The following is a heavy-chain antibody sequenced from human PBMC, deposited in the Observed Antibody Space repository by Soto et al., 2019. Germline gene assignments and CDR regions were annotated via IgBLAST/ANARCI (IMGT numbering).Heavy chain of an antibody. V-gene: IGHV4-59*01. CDR1: GGSISSYY. J-gene: IGHJ2*01. CDR3: ARSQRQGYSSSWYEDWYFDL. CDR2: IYYSGST. D-gene: IGHD6-13*01. Sequence: QVQLQESGPGLVKPSETLSLTCTVSGGSISSYYWSWIRQPPGKGLEWIGYIYYSGSTNYNPSLKSRVTISVDTSKNQFSLKLSSVTAADTAVYYCARSQRQGYSSSWYEDWYFDLWGRGTLVTVSS.